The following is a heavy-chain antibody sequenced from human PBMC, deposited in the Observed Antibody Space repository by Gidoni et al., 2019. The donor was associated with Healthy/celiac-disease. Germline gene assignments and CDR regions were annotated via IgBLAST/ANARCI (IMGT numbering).Heavy chain of an antibody. CDR2: IYYSGST. D-gene: IGHD3-3*01. V-gene: IGHV4-39*01. CDR1: GGSIRSSSYY. CDR3: ARHSAQQGWYYDFWSGYPDY. Sequence: QLQLQESGPGLVKPSETLSLTCTVSGGSIRSSSYYWGWIRQPPGKGLEVIGSIYYSGSTYYNPSLKSRVTISVDTSKNQFSLKLSSVTAADTAVYYCARHSAQQGWYYDFWSGYPDYWGQGTLVTVSS. J-gene: IGHJ4*02.